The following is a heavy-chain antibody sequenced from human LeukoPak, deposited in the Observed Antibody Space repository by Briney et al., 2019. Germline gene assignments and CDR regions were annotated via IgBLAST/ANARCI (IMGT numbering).Heavy chain of an antibody. CDR2: IYATGNT. Sequence: SQTLSLSCTVSGGPISRGTYYWSWIRQTAEKGLEWIGRIYATGNTNYNPSLNSRATISLDTSKNQFSLTLSSVTAADSAVYYCARAGDVVVVPPTAYLPPRYYMDVWGKGTSVTVSS. CDR3: ARAGDVVVVPPTAYLPPRYYMDV. V-gene: IGHV4-61*02. J-gene: IGHJ6*03. CDR1: GGPISRGTYY. D-gene: IGHD2-2*01.